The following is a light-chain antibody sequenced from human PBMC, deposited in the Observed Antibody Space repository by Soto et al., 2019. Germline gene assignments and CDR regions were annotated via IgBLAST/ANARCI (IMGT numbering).Light chain of an antibody. CDR2: GAS. CDR3: QQYGSLIT. J-gene: IGKJ5*01. Sequence: EIVVTQSPATLSVSPGERATLSCRASQSVNTNFAWYQQKPGQAPRLLIYGASTRATGIPARFSGSGSGTDFTLTISRLEPEDFAVYYCQQYGSLITFGQGTRLEIK. CDR1: QSVNTN. V-gene: IGKV3-15*01.